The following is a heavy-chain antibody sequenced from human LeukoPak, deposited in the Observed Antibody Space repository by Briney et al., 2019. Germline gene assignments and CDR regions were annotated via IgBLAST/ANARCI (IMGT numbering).Heavy chain of an antibody. CDR3: ARSVVVTAILFDY. CDR2: INHSGGT. J-gene: IGHJ4*02. CDR1: GGSFSGYY. Sequence: SETLSLTCAVYGGSFSGYYWSWIRQPPGKGLEWIGEINHSGGTNYNPSLKSRVTISVDTSKNQFSLKLSSVTAADTAVYYCARSVVVTAILFDYWGQGTLVTVSS. D-gene: IGHD2-21*02. V-gene: IGHV4-34*01.